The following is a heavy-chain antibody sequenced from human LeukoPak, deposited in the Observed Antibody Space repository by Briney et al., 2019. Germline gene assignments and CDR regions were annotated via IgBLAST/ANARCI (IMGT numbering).Heavy chain of an antibody. J-gene: IGHJ4*02. V-gene: IGHV3-30*18. CDR3: AKEKLPSGYSFLTDY. Sequence: GGSLRLSCAASGFTFNSYGMHWVRQAPGKGREWVAVISYDGPNKYYADSVKGRFTISRDDSKSTLYLQMNSLRPEDTAVYYCAKEKLPSGYSFLTDYWGQGTLVTVSS. D-gene: IGHD5-18*01. CDR2: ISYDGPNK. CDR1: GFTFNSYG.